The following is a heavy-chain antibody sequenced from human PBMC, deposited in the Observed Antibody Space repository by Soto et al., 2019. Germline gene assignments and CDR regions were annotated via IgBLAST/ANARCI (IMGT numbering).Heavy chain of an antibody. CDR1: GYTFTSYG. J-gene: IGHJ4*02. V-gene: IGHV1-18*01. Sequence: GASVKVSCKASGYTFTSYGISWVRQAPGRGLEWMGWISAYNGNTNYAQKLQGRVTMTTDTSTSTAYMELRSLRSDDTAVYYCARTYYYDSSGYYDYWGQGTLVTVSS. CDR3: ARTYYYDSSGYYDY. D-gene: IGHD3-22*01. CDR2: ISAYNGNT.